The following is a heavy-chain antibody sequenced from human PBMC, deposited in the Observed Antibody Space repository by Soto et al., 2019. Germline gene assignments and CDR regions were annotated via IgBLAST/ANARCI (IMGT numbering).Heavy chain of an antibody. CDR1: GFAFSSYA. D-gene: IGHD3-22*01. Sequence: PGGSLRLSCAASGFAFSSYAMSWVRQAPGKGLEWVSAISGSGGSTYYADSVKGRFTISRDNSKNTLYLQMNSLRAEDTAVYYCAKSLYYYDTLDYWGQGTLVTVSS. CDR2: ISGSGGST. CDR3: AKSLYYYDTLDY. V-gene: IGHV3-23*01. J-gene: IGHJ4*02.